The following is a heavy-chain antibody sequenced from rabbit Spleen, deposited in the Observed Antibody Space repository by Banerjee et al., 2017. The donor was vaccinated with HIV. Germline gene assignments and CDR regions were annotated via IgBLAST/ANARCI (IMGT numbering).Heavy chain of an antibody. CDR3: ARDLDDVIGWNFGW. CDR1: GFSFSSNW. V-gene: IGHV1S45*01. J-gene: IGHJ4*01. CDR2: IDTSNGDT. Sequence: EQLEESGGGLVKPGGTLTLTCTVSGFSFSSNWICWVRQAPGKGLEWIACIDTSNGDTDYANWPKGRFTISKTSSTTVTLEMTSLTAADTATYFCARDLDDVIGWNFGWWGPGTLVTVS. D-gene: IGHD4-1*01.